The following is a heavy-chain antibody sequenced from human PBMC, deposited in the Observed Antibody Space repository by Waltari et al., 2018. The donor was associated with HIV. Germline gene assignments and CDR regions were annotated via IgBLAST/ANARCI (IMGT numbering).Heavy chain of an antibody. CDR3: ARKPVLGYDSSTFDS. Sequence: QVQLQQWGAGLLKPSETLSLTCAVFRGSFNGNSWTWIRQSPGKGPEWIGEIDDSGNTNYNPSLKSRLTISVDASKNQFSLKLRFVTAADTAVYYCARKPVLGYDSSTFDSWGRGTLVSVSS. D-gene: IGHD2-15*01. CDR2: IDDSGNT. V-gene: IGHV4-34*01. CDR1: RGSFNGNS. J-gene: IGHJ4*02.